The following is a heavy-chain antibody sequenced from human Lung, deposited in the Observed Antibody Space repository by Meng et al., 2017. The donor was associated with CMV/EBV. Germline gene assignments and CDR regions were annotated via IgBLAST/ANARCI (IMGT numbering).Heavy chain of an antibody. CDR1: GFTFDDYA. D-gene: IGHD2-15*01. CDR3: VKDTGVVVPAPHQGFDD. J-gene: IGHJ4*02. V-gene: IGHV3-9*01. CDR2: ISWNSRKL. Sequence: GGSXRLXCVVSGFTFDDYAMHWVRQPPGKGLEWVSGISWNSRKLDYADSVKGRFIISRDNAKNSVYLQMKSLRPEDTAIYFCVKDTGVVVPAPHQGFDDXGQGXLVTVSS.